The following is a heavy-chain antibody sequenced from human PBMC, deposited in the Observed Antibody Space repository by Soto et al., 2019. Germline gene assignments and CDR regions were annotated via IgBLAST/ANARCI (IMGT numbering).Heavy chain of an antibody. V-gene: IGHV3-30*04. CDR1: GFTFSSYA. J-gene: IGHJ4*02. CDR2: ISYDGSNK. Sequence: QVQLVESGGGVVQPGRSLRLSCAASGFTFSSYAMHWVRQAPGKGLEWVAVISYDGSNKYYADSVKGRFTISRDNSMNTLYLQMNSLRTEDTAVYYCARDWVYGSYWGQGTLVTVSS. CDR3: ARDWVYGSY. D-gene: IGHD3-10*01.